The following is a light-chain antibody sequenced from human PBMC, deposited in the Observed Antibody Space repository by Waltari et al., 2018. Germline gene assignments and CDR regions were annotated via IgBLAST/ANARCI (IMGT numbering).Light chain of an antibody. CDR1: SSDIGYNNY. V-gene: IGLV2-14*03. CDR2: DVS. J-gene: IGLJ2*01. Sequence: QSALTQPASVSGSPGQSITISCAGTSSDIGYNNYVSWYQQHPGKAPKLMIYDVSNRPSGVSDRFSGSKSGNTASLTISGLQAEDEAEYYCCSYATSRVFFAAGTKLTVL. CDR3: CSYATSRVF.